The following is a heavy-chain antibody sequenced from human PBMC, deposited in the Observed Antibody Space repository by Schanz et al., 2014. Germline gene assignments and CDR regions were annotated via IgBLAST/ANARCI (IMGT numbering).Heavy chain of an antibody. D-gene: IGHD3-10*01. CDR3: GRHPHYYGSGSGFDP. CDR1: GFAFTSNA. V-gene: IGHV3-23*01. J-gene: IGHJ5*02. Sequence: EAQLLESGGGLVQPGGSLRLSCEASGFAFTSNAMTWVRQAPGKGLEWVSTISGSGAHTYHADSVRGRFTISRDNSKNTLYLQMNSLRAEDTAVYYCGRHPHYYGSGSGFDPWGQGTLVTVSS. CDR2: ISGSGAHT.